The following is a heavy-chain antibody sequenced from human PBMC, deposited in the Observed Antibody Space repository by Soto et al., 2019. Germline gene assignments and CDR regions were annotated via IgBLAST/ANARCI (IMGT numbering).Heavy chain of an antibody. CDR3: ARQVLLWFGVTVNNYGMDV. Sequence: EVQLVQSGAEVKKPGESLKISCKGSGYSFTSYWIGWVRQMPGKGLEWMGIIYPGDSDTRYSPSFQGQVTISADKSISTAYLQWSSLKASDTAMYYCARQVLLWFGVTVNNYGMDVWGQGTTVTVSS. D-gene: IGHD3-10*01. CDR1: GYSFTSYW. J-gene: IGHJ6*02. V-gene: IGHV5-51*01. CDR2: IYPGDSDT.